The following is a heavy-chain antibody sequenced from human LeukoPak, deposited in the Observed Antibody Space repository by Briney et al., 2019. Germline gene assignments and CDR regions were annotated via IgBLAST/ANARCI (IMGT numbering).Heavy chain of an antibody. CDR1: GFTFNTYT. CDR3: ASGSLWSPNWFDP. Sequence: GGSLRLSCAASGFTFNTYTMNWVRQAPGKGLEWVSSISSGTSYIYYADSVKGRFTISRDNAKNSLYLQMNSLRAEDTAIYYCASGSLWSPNWFDPWGQGTLVTVSS. V-gene: IGHV3-21*01. D-gene: IGHD3-10*01. CDR2: ISSGTSYI. J-gene: IGHJ5*02.